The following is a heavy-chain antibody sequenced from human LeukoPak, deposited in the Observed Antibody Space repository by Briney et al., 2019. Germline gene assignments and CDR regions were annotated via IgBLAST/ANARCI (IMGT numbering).Heavy chain of an antibody. Sequence: SQTLSLTCTVSGDSISRGNDYWSWIRQPPGKGLEWIGYIYYTGKTYYNTSLKRRLIISVDTSQNQFSLKLKSVTAADTAVYYCARVDTTMVSDVWGQGTTVTVSS. V-gene: IGHV4-30-4*01. CDR2: IYYTGKT. CDR1: GDSISRGNDY. J-gene: IGHJ6*02. D-gene: IGHD5-18*01. CDR3: ARVDTTMVSDV.